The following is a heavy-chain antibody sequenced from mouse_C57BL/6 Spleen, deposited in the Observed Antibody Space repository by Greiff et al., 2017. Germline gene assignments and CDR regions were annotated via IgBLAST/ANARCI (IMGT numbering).Heavy chain of an antibody. D-gene: IGHD2-4*01. J-gene: IGHJ3*01. CDR2: IHPNSGST. CDR1: GYTFTSYW. V-gene: IGHV1-64*01. CDR3: ARDYDYDRRAGFAY. Sequence: VQLQQPGAELVKPGASVKLSCKASGYTFTSYWMHWVKQRPGQGLEWIGMIHPNSGSTNYNEKFKSKATLTVDKSSSTAYMQLSSLTSEDSAVYYWARDYDYDRRAGFAYWGQGTLVTVSA.